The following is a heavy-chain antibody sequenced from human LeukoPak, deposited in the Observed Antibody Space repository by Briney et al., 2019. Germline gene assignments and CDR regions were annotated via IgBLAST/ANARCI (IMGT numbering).Heavy chain of an antibody. CDR3: AKGFHSGSFNELDY. CDR1: GFTFNNHA. CDR2: FAMIDDII. J-gene: IGHJ4*02. V-gene: IGHV3-23*05. Sequence: GGSLRLSCAGSGFTFNNHAMSWVRQAPGKGLEWVSGFAMIDDIIHYVDSVKGRFTISRDNSKNMLYLQMNSLRAEDTAVYYCAKGFHSGSFNELDYWGQGTLVTVSS. D-gene: IGHD1-26*01.